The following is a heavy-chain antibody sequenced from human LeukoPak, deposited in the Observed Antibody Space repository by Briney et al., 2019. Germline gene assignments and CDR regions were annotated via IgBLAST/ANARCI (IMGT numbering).Heavy chain of an antibody. D-gene: IGHD3-10*01. CDR1: GFTFSSYG. Sequence: GRSLRLSCAASGFTFSSYGMHWVRQAPGKGLEWVAVIWYDGSNKYYADSVKGRFTISRDNSKNTLYLQMNSLRAEDTAVYYCARDGEGSGLYYFDYWGQGTLVTVSS. CDR2: IWYDGSNK. CDR3: ARDGEGSGLYYFDY. J-gene: IGHJ4*02. V-gene: IGHV3-33*01.